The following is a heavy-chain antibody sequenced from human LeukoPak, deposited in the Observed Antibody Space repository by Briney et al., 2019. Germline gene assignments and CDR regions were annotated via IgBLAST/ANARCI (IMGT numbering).Heavy chain of an antibody. Sequence: SQTLSLTCTVSGGSISSGTYYWSWIRQPAGKGREWIGRIYSSGNTRYNPSLESRVTISVDTSKNQFSLKLSSVTAADTAVYYCAIHDYGDRDAFDIWGQGTMVTVSS. CDR3: AIHDYGDRDAFDI. CDR1: GGSISSGTYY. CDR2: IYSSGNT. V-gene: IGHV4-61*02. D-gene: IGHD4-17*01. J-gene: IGHJ3*02.